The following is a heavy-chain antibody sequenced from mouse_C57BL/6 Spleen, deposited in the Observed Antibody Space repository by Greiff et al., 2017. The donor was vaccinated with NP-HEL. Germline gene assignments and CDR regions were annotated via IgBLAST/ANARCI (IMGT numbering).Heavy chain of an antibody. Sequence: VQLQQSGPELVKPGVSVKISCKASGYAFSSSWMNWVKQRPGTGLEWIGRIYPGDGDTNSNGKFKGKATLTAGKSSSTAYMQLSSLTSEDSAVYFCARSGAPYFDYWSQGTTLTVSS. V-gene: IGHV1-82*01. D-gene: IGHD3-1*01. CDR3: ARSGAPYFDY. J-gene: IGHJ2*01. CDR1: GYAFSSSW. CDR2: IYPGDGDT.